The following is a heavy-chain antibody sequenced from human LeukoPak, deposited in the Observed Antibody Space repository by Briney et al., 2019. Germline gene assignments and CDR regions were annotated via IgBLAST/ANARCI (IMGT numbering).Heavy chain of an antibody. Sequence: PGGSLRLSCAASGFTFSSYSMNWVRQAPGKGLEWVSSISRSSSYIYYADSVKGRFTISRDNAKNSLYLQMNSLRAEDTAVYYCARAPYYYDSSGYQSIDYWGQGTLVTVSS. D-gene: IGHD3-22*01. J-gene: IGHJ4*02. CDR1: GFTFSSYS. CDR2: ISRSSSYI. V-gene: IGHV3-21*01. CDR3: ARAPYYYDSSGYQSIDY.